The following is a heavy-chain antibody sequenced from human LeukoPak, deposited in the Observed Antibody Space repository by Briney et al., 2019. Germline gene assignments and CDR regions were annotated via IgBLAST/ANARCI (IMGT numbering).Heavy chain of an antibody. V-gene: IGHV4-61*01. CDR1: GGSVSSGSYY. CDR3: AREAMYSYGNNFDY. Sequence: SETLSLTCTVSGGSVSSGSYYWSWIRQPPGKGLEWIGYIYYSGSTNYNPSLKSRVTISVDTSKNQFSLKLSSVTAADTAAYHCAREAMYSYGNNFDYWGQGTLVTVSS. D-gene: IGHD5-18*01. CDR2: IYYSGST. J-gene: IGHJ4*02.